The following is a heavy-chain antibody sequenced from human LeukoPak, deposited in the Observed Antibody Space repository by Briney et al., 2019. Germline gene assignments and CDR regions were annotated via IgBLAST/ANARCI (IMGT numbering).Heavy chain of an antibody. CDR1: GVRFSNAW. D-gene: IGHD2-15*01. CDR3: IAFESGRYH. Sequence: GGSLRLSCAAWGVRFSNAWMNWLRQAPGKGREWVGRVKRKSDGETADYAAPVEGTFPNSRDDSNSTLYLQINSLKTQDTAIYYCIAFESGRYHWGHGTLVTVSS. J-gene: IGHJ5*02. CDR2: VKRKSDGETA. V-gene: IGHV3-15*01.